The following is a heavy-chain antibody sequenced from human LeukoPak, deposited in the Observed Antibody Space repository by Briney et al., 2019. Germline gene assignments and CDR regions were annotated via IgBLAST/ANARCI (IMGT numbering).Heavy chain of an antibody. Sequence: KTSETLSPTCAVYGGSFSGYYWSWIRQPPGRGLEWIGVINHSGSTNYNPSFKSRFTISVDTSKNQFSLKLSSVTAADTAVYYCASESSPSPYYYYGMDVWGKGTTVTVS. J-gene: IGHJ6*04. CDR3: ASESSPSPYYYYGMDV. D-gene: IGHD3-10*01. CDR1: GGSFSGYY. V-gene: IGHV4-34*01. CDR2: INHSGST.